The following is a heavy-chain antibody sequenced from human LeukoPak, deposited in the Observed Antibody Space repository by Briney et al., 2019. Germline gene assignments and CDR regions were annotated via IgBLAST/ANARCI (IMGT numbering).Heavy chain of an antibody. CDR2: INPSGCST. Sequence: ASVKVSCKASGYTFTSYYMHWVRQAPGQGLEWMGIINPSGCSTSYAQKFQGRVTMTRDMSTSTVYMELSSLRSEDTAVYYCARQGGSRTAYYYDSSGYYFDYWGQGTLVTVSS. J-gene: IGHJ4*02. V-gene: IGHV1-46*01. CDR3: ARQGGSRTAYYYDSSGYYFDY. D-gene: IGHD3-22*01. CDR1: GYTFTSYY.